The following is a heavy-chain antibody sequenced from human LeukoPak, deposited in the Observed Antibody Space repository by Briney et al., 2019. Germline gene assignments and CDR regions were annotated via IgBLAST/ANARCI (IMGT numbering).Heavy chain of an antibody. J-gene: IGHJ4*02. D-gene: IGHD3-3*01. CDR1: GFTVSNYF. CDR3: ARGPVDTSIHYFDY. CDR2: LYTGGST. V-gene: IGHV3-53*04. Sequence: GGSLRLSCAASGFTVSNYFMTWVRQAPGKGLEWLSVLYTGGSTYYADSVRGPFTISRSNSDNTVYLQMNSLRAEDTAVYYCARGPVDTSIHYFDYWGQGTLVTVSS.